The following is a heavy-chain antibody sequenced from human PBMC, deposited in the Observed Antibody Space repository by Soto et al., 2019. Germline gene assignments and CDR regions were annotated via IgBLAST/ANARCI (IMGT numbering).Heavy chain of an antibody. D-gene: IGHD1-26*01. J-gene: IGHJ4*02. V-gene: IGHV1-3*01. Sequence: QVQLVQSGAEVKKPGASVKVSCKASGYTFTSYAMHWVLQAPGQRLEWMGWINAGNGNTKYSKKFQGRVTITRDTSASTAYMELSSLRSEDTAVYYCARDLGVGAASYYSGQGTLVTVSS. CDR1: GYTFTSYA. CDR3: ARDLGVGAASYY. CDR2: INAGNGNT.